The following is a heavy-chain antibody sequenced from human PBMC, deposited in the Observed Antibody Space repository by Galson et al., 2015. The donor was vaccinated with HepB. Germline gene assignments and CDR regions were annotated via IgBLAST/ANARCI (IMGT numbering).Heavy chain of an antibody. CDR1: GFTFSSYA. CDR3: AKDCMVYARDYYYYGLDV. V-gene: IGHV3-23*01. J-gene: IGHJ6*02. CDR2: ISGSGGST. Sequence: SLRLSCAASGFTFSSYAMSWVRQAPGKGLEWVSAISGSGGSTYYADSVKGRFTISRDNSKNTLYLQMNSLRAEDTAVYYCAKDCMVYARDYYYYGLDVWGQGTTVTVSS. D-gene: IGHD2-8*01.